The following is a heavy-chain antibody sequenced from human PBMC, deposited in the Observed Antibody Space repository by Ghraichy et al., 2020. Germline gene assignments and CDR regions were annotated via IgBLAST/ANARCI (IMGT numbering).Heavy chain of an antibody. V-gene: IGHV3-23*01. CDR3: AKKVLAAKSWFDP. CDR2: ISRSGTT. D-gene: IGHD2-15*01. CDR1: GFTFSSYG. Sequence: GGSLRLSCAASGFTFSSYGMTWVRQAPGRGLEWVSLISRSGTTYYADSVKGRFTISRDYSKNTLYLQMDSLRADDSAVYYCAKKVLAAKSWFDPWGQGTLVTVSS. J-gene: IGHJ5*02.